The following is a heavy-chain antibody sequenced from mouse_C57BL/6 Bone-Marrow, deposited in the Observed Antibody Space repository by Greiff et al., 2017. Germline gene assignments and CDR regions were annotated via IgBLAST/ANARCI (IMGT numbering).Heavy chain of an antibody. CDR3: ARPPHYYAMDY. J-gene: IGHJ4*01. Sequence: VQLQQPGAELVRPGTSVKLSCKASGYTFTSYWMHWVKQRPGQGLEWIGVIDPSDSYTNYNQKFKGKATLTVDTSSSTAYMQLSSLTSEDSAVYYCARPPHYYAMDYWGQGTSVTVSS. CDR1: GYTFTSYW. V-gene: IGHV1-59*01. CDR2: IDPSDSYT.